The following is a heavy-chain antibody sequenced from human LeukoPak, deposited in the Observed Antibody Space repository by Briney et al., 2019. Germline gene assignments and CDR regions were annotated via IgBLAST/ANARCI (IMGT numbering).Heavy chain of an antibody. CDR2: SYASGNT. CDR1: GGSITSYY. V-gene: IGHV4-4*07. J-gene: IGHJ6*02. CDR3: ARGEAGFSYDYSYFAMDV. Sequence: SETLSLTCTVSGGSITSYYWSWIRQPAGKGLEWIGRSYASGNTDLYPSLKSRVTMSVDTSKNQFSLKLTSVTAADTAVYYCARGEAGFSYDYSYFAMDVWGQGTTVTVSS. D-gene: IGHD5-18*01.